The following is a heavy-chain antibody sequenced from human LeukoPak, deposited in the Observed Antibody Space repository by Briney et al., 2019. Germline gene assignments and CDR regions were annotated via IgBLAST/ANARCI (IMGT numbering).Heavy chain of an antibody. J-gene: IGHJ4*02. V-gene: IGHV1-2*02. Sequence: ASVKVSCKSSGYTFTGNYIHWVRQAPGQGLELMGWINPNSGGTKYAQKFQGRVTMTRATSISTAYMELSSLTSDDTALYYCATNGAVAGTAYPEYWGQGTLVTVSS. CDR1: GYTFTGNY. CDR3: ATNGAVAGTAYPEY. D-gene: IGHD6-19*01. CDR2: INPNSGGT.